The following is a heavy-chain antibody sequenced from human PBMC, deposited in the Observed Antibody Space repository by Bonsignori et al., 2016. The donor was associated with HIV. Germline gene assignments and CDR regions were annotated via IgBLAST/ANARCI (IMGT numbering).Heavy chain of an antibody. J-gene: IGHJ4*02. CDR2: INHSGST. D-gene: IGHD3-10*01. Sequence: WIRQPPGKGLEWIGEINHSGSTNYNPSLKSRVTISVDTSKNQFSLKLNSVTAADTAVYYCARGRRITMVRGVITSYFDYWGQGTLVTVSS. V-gene: IGHV4-34*01. CDR3: ARGRRITMVRGVITSYFDY.